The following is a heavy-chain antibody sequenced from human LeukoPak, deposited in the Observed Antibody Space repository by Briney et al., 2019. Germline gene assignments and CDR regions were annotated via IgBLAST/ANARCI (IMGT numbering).Heavy chain of an antibody. Sequence: GGSLRLSCAASGFTFISYSMNWVRQAPGEGLEGVSSISSSSSYIYYADSGKGRFTLSRANATNSLSPQMNSLRAEDTAVYYCARGPSSRDYWGQGTLVTVSS. V-gene: IGHV3-21*01. CDR1: GFTFISYS. CDR2: ISSSSSYI. CDR3: ARGPSSRDY. J-gene: IGHJ4*02.